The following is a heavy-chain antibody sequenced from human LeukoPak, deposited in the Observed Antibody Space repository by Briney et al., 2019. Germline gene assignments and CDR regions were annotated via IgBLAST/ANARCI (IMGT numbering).Heavy chain of an antibody. CDR1: GFTFSTYG. CDR3: AKSTAPAGYYLDY. Sequence: GGSLGPSCAASGFTFSTYGMHWVRQAPGKGLEWVAIISYDGNDKDYADSGRGRFTISRDNSKNTLYLQMNSLRGEDTAVYYCAKSTAPAGYYLDYWGQGILVTVSS. J-gene: IGHJ4*02. D-gene: IGHD2-2*01. CDR2: ISYDGNDK. V-gene: IGHV3-30*18.